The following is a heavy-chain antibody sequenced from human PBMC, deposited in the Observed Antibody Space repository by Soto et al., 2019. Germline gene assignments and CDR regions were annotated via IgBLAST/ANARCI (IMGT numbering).Heavy chain of an antibody. Sequence: QVQLVESGGGVVQPGRSLRLSCAASGFTFSGYAMHWVRQAPGKGLEWVTLMSYDGSNKYYADSVKGRFTISRDNSKNTLYLQMNSLRAEDTAVYYWTKTDAGGSYDYWGLGTLVTVSS. CDR1: GFTFSGYA. CDR3: TKTDAGGSYDY. J-gene: IGHJ4*02. D-gene: IGHD1-26*01. V-gene: IGHV3-30*18. CDR2: MSYDGSNK.